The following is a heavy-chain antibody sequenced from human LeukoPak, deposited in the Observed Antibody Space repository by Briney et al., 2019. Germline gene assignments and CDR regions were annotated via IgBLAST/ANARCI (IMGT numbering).Heavy chain of an antibody. V-gene: IGHV4-34*01. CDR1: GGSFSGYY. D-gene: IGHD2-2*01. CDR2: INHSGST. J-gene: IGHJ2*01. Sequence: TSETLSLTCAVYGGSFSGYYWSWIRQPPGKGLEWMGEINHSGSTNYNPSLKSRVTISVDTSKNQFSLKLSSVTAADTAMYYCASYAKDIVVLPAASIYWYFDLWGRGTLVTVSS. CDR3: ASYAKDIVVLPAASIYWYFDL.